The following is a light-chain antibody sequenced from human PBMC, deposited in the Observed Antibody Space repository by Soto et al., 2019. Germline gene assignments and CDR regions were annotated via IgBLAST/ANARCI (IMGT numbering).Light chain of an antibody. CDR1: SGHTTYA. CDR2: LNSDGSH. J-gene: IGLJ2*01. CDR3: QTWGTGIQV. Sequence: QTVVTQSPSASASLGASVKLTCTLGSGHTTYAIAWHQQQPEKGPRYLMKLNSDGSHSKGDGIPDRFSGSSSGAERYLTISSLQSEDEADYYCQTWGTGIQVFGGGTKLTVL. V-gene: IGLV4-69*01.